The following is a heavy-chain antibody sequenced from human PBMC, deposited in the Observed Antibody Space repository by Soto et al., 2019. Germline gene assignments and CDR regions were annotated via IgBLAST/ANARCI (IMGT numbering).Heavy chain of an antibody. CDR1: GFTFSSYA. V-gene: IGHV3-23*01. D-gene: IGHD6-13*01. CDR2: ISGSGGST. J-gene: IGHJ5*02. Sequence: EVQLLESGGGLVQPGGSLRLSCAASGFTFSSYAMSWVRQAPGKGLEWVSAISGSGGSTYYADSVKGRFTISRDNSKNTLYLQMNSLRAEDTAVYYCAKEFIAAAGTGGPDWFDPWGQGTLVTVSS. CDR3: AKEFIAAAGTGGPDWFDP.